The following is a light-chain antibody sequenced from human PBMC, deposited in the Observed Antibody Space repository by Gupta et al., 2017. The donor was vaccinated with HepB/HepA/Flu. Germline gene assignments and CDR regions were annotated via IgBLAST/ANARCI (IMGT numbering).Light chain of an antibody. J-gene: IGLJ3*02. Sequence: QSVLTQPPSVSAAPGQKVTISCPGSSSNIGNNDVSWSQQLPGTAPKLLIYDNNKRRSGIPDRFSGSKSGTSATLGITGLQTGDEADYYCETWDTSRSHRMFGGGTKLTVL. CDR1: SSNIGNND. V-gene: IGLV1-51*02. CDR2: DNN. CDR3: ETWDTSRSHRM.